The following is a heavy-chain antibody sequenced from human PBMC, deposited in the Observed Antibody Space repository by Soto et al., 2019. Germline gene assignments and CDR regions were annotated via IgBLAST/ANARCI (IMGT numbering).Heavy chain of an antibody. D-gene: IGHD1-7*01. CDR2: IIPISGAA. Sequence: SVKVSCKASGGTFSNYVVNWVRQAPGQGLEWMGRIIPISGAANYAQKFQGRVTITADKSTSTSYMELSSLRSEDKAVYYCARDMTRTVVPYFDFWGQGTLVTVSS. J-gene: IGHJ4*02. CDR3: ARDMTRTVVPYFDF. CDR1: GGTFSNYV. V-gene: IGHV1-69*06.